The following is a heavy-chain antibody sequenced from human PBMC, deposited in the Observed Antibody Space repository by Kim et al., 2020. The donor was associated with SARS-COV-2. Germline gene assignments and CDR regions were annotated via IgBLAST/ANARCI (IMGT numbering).Heavy chain of an antibody. D-gene: IGHD3-22*01. CDR3: APYYDSNSYRGQWD. V-gene: IGHV1-18*01. J-gene: IGHJ4*01. CDR2: SSSNSGHT. Sequence: ASVKVSCKASGYSVSNYGLVWARQAPGQGLEWMGWSSSNSGHTKYAQNVQGIVTLTTDTSTNTGYMELSSLRSDDTAVDYCAPYYDSNSYRGQWDWGQGT. CDR1: GYSVSNYG.